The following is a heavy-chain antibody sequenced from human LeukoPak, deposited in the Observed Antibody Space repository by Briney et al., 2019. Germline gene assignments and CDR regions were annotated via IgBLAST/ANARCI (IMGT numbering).Heavy chain of an antibody. CDR3: ASHITSGSYSFDY. CDR1: GFTFSDYY. V-gene: IGHV3-11*01. J-gene: IGHJ4*02. D-gene: IGHD1-26*01. CDR2: ISSSGSTI. Sequence: PGGSLRLSCAASGFTFSDYYMSWIRQAPGKGLEWVSYISSSGSTIYYADSVKGRFTISRDNAKNSLYLQMNSLRAEDTAVYYCASHITSGSYSFDYWGQGTLVTVSS.